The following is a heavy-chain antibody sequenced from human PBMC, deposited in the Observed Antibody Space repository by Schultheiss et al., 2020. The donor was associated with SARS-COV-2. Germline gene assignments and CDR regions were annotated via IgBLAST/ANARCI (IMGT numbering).Heavy chain of an antibody. D-gene: IGHD6-6*01. CDR3: ARGGSSIAARYFDY. V-gene: IGHV4-59*08. CDR1: GGSFSSYY. CDR2: IYYSGST. Sequence: SETLSLTCAVYGGSFSSYYWSWIRQPPGKGLEWIGYIYYSGSTNYNPSLKSRVTISVDTSKNQFSLKLSSVTAADTAVYYCARGGSSIAARYFDYWGQGTLVTVSS. J-gene: IGHJ4*02.